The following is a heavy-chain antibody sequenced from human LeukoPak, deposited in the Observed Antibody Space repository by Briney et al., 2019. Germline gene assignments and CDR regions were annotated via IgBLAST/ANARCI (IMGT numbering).Heavy chain of an antibody. J-gene: IGHJ6*03. V-gene: IGHV4-4*09. CDR3: AGSGSYYNARDYYYYYYYMDV. D-gene: IGHD3-10*01. CDR2: IYTSGST. CDR1: GGSISSYY. Sequence: SETLSLTCTVSGGSISSYYWSWTRQPPGKGLEWIGYIYTSGSTNYNPSLKSRVTISVDTSKNQFSLKLSSVTAADTAVYYCAGSGSYYNARDYYYYYYYMDVWGKGTTVTVSS.